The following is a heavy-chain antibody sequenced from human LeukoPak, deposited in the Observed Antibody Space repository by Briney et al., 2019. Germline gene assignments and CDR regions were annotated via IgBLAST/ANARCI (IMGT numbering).Heavy chain of an antibody. V-gene: IGHV4-59*11. CDR2: IYYSGST. J-gene: IGHJ4*02. Sequence: SETLSLTSTVSAGSISRHYCSCVRQPPEGGREWIGYIYYSGSTNYNPSLKSRVPISVDTSKTQFSLKLSSVTAADTAVCYCALLTGYTRGLDYWGQGTLVTVSS. CDR1: AGSISRHY. CDR3: ALLTGYTRGLDY. D-gene: IGHD3-9*01.